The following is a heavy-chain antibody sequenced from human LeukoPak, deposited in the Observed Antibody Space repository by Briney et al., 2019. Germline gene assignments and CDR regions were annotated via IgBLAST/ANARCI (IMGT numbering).Heavy chain of an antibody. CDR1: GGSFSGYY. D-gene: IGHD4-23*01. CDR2: INHSGST. V-gene: IGHV4-34*01. CDR3: ARVFYGGNS. J-gene: IGHJ4*02. Sequence: SETLSHTCAVYGGSFSGYYWSWIRQPPGKGLEWIGEINHSGSTNYNPSLKSRVTISVDTSKNQFSLKLSSVTAADTAVYYCARVFYGGNSWGQGTLVTASS.